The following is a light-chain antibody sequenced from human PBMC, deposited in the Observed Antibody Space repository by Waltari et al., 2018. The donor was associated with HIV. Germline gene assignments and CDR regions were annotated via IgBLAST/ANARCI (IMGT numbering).Light chain of an antibody. CDR1: ALPKQY. CDR3: QSAGV. Sequence: SYELTQPPSVSVSPGQKARITCSGDALPKQYAYWYQQKPGQAPVLVIYKDSERPSGIPERFSGSNSGTTVTLTISGVQAEDEADYYCQSAGVFGTGTKVTVL. J-gene: IGLJ1*01. CDR2: KDS. V-gene: IGLV3-25*03.